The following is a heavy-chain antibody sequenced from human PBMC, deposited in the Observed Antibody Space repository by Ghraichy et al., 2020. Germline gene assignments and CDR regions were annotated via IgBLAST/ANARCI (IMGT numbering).Heavy chain of an antibody. J-gene: IGHJ3*01. CDR2: IYHNGTT. D-gene: IGHD3-22*01. CDR3: ARDITMIVPRPNGAFDV. V-gene: IGHV4-38-2*02. Sequence: SETLSLTCTVSGYSIRSPYQWGWIRQPPGKGLEWIAMIYHNGTTYYNPSLKSRVTISIDTSKSQFSLKLTSVTAADTAMFYCARDITMIVPRPNGAFDVGGPGTIDTVPS. CDR1: GYSIRSPYQ.